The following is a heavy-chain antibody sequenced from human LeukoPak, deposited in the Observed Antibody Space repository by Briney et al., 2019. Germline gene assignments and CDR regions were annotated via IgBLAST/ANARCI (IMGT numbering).Heavy chain of an antibody. CDR3: AKDHLPGIVVADRDY. Sequence: PGGTLRLSCAASGFTFSSYGMSWVRQTPGKGLEWVSSMSGSGGDTYYADSVKGRFTISRDNSKNTLYLQKNSLRAEDTAVYYCAKDHLPGIVVADRDYWGQGTLVTVSS. CDR2: MSGSGGDT. J-gene: IGHJ4*02. CDR1: GFTFSSYG. D-gene: IGHD6-19*01. V-gene: IGHV3-23*01.